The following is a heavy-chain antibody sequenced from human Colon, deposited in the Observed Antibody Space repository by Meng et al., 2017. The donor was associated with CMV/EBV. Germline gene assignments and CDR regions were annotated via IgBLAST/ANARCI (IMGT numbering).Heavy chain of an antibody. J-gene: IGHJ6*02. D-gene: IGHD3-3*01. Sequence: GESLKISCAASGFTFSSYWMSWVRQAPGKGLEWVANIKQDGSEKYYVDSVKGRFTISRDNAKNSLFLQMNSLRAEDTAVYYCARDGYDTSSSRIHSYYHGLDVWGQGTTVTVSS. CDR1: GFTFSSYW. CDR2: IKQDGSEK. CDR3: ARDGYDTSSSRIHSYYHGLDV. V-gene: IGHV3-7*01.